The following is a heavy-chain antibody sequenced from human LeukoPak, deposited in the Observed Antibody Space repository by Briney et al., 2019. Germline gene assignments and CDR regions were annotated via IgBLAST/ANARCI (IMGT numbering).Heavy chain of an antibody. Sequence: KPSETLSLTCRVSGGSISSESYYWTWIRQPPGKGLEWIGSVHYSGNTYYMPSLNNRVTIFTYMSQNYFSLTLTSVTAADTAVYYCTRRHRTLDYMVVWGKGTTVTVSS. J-gene: IGHJ6*04. CDR2: VHYSGNT. CDR3: TRRHRTLDYMVV. D-gene: IGHD1-1*01. V-gene: IGHV4-39*01. CDR1: GGSISSESYY.